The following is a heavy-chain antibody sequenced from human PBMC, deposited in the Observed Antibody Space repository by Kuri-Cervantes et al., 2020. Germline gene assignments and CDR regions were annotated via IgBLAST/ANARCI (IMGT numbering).Heavy chain of an antibody. Sequence: SLKISCAASGFTFDDYAMHWVRQAPGKGLEWVSGISWNSGSIGYADSVKGRFTISRDNSKNTLYLQMNSLRAEDTAVYYCAREGYDFWSGPSGAYFDYWGQGTLVTVSS. V-gene: IGHV3-9*01. CDR1: GFTFDDYA. D-gene: IGHD3-3*01. CDR2: ISWNSGSI. CDR3: AREGYDFWSGPSGAYFDY. J-gene: IGHJ4*02.